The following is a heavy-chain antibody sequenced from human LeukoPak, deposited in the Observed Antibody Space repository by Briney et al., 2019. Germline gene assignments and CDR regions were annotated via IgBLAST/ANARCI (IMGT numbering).Heavy chain of an antibody. CDR3: ARGINYYYYLDV. CDR2: IYYSGST. CDR1: GGSISSSSYY. J-gene: IGHJ6*03. D-gene: IGHD3-3*02. Sequence: PSETLSLTCTVSGGSISSSSYYWGWIRQPPGKGLEWIGSIYYSGSTYYNPSLKSRVTISVDTSKNQFSLKLSSVTAADTAVYSCARGINYYYYLDVWGKGTTVTVSS. V-gene: IGHV4-39*07.